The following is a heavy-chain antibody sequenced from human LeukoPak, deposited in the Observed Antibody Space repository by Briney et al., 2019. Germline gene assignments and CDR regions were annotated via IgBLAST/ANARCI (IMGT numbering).Heavy chain of an antibody. J-gene: IGHJ4*02. CDR2: IDPSDSYT. D-gene: IGHD3-10*01. V-gene: IGHV5-10-1*01. CDR3: ARPSRRYYGSGSYSASDY. Sequence: GESLKISCKASGYSFSSYWINWVRQMPGKGLEWVGRIDPSDSYTKYSPSFQGHVTFSADKSNSTAYLQWSSLKASDTAMYYCARPSRRYYGSGSYSASDYLGQGTLVPVSS. CDR1: GYSFSSYW.